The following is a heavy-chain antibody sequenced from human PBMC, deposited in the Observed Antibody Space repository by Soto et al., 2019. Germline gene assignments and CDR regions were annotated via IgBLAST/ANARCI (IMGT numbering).Heavy chain of an antibody. CDR2: IIPIFGTA. Sequence: QVQRVQSGAEVKKPGSSVKVSCKASGGTFSSYGISWVRQAPGQGLEWMGGIIPIFGTANYAQKFQGRVTITADESTSTAYMELSSLRSEDTAVYYCARYCISTSCYPYYYGMDVWGQGTTVTVSS. CDR1: GGTFSSYG. V-gene: IGHV1-69*12. J-gene: IGHJ6*02. CDR3: ARYCISTSCYPYYYGMDV. D-gene: IGHD2-2*01.